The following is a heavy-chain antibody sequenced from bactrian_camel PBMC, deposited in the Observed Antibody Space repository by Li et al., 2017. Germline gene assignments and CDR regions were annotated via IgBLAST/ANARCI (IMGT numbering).Heavy chain of an antibody. CDR3: ARDFISSGFSV. Sequence: HVQLVESGGGLVQPGGSLRLSCAASGFIFRDHYMNWVRQAPGKGLEWVSATGGITEYADSVKGRFTASRDDAKNTLYLQLNSLKTEDTARYYCARDFISSGFSVWGQGTQVTVS. CDR1: GFIFRDHY. D-gene: IGHD5*01. CDR2: TGGIT. J-gene: IGHJ4*01. V-gene: IGHV3S1*01.